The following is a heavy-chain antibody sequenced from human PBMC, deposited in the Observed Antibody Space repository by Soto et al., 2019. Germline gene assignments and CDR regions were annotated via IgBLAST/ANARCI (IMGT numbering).Heavy chain of an antibody. Sequence: ASVKVSCKASGYTFTNYGISWVRQAPGQGLEWMGWISADNGNTNYAQKFQGRVTMTTDTSTSTAYMELRSLRSDDTAVYYCARDACVSTSCYLFYRGQGTLVTVSS. CDR2: ISADNGNT. V-gene: IGHV1-18*01. J-gene: IGHJ4*02. D-gene: IGHD2-2*01. CDR3: ARDACVSTSCYLFY. CDR1: GYTFTNYG.